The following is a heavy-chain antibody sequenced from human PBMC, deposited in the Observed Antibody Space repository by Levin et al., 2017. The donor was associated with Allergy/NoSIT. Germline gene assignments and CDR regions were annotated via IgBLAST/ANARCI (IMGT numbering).Heavy chain of an antibody. CDR3: ARPPYSSSWYGSDY. D-gene: IGHD6-13*01. CDR1: GYSFTSYW. CDR2: IYPGDSDT. Sequence: ASVKVSCKGSGYSFTSYWIDWVRQMPGKGLEWMGIIYPGDSDTRYSPSFQGQVTISADKSISTAYLQWSSLKASDTAMYYCARPPYSSSWYGSDYWGQGTVVTVSS. J-gene: IGHJ4*02. V-gene: IGHV5-51*01.